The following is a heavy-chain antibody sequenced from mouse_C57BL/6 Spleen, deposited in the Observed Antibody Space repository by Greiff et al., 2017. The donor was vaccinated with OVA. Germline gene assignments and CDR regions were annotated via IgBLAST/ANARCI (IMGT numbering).Heavy chain of an antibody. CDR2: IRSKSNNYET. CDR1: GFSFNTYA. V-gene: IGHV10-1*01. J-gene: IGHJ4*01. Sequence: GGGLVQPKGSLKLPCAAPGFSFNTYAMNWVRQAPGKGLEGAARIRSKSNNYETYYADSVKDRFTISRDDTESMLYLQMNNEETEVTAMYYCVSLWHYAVGYWGQGTSVTVSS. D-gene: IGHD1-1*02. CDR3: VSLWHYAVGY.